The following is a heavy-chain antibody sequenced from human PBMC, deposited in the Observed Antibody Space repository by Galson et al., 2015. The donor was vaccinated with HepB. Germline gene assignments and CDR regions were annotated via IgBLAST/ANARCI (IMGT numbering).Heavy chain of an antibody. J-gene: IGHJ5*02. CDR3: ARGGKKELRGYNWFDP. Sequence: SVKVSCKVSGYTFTAHHLHWMRQAPGQGLEWMGWINPSSGDTIYAQKFQDRVTMTRDTSITTAYMELRSLTSDDTAVYYCARGGKKELRGYNWFDPWGQGTLVTVSS. CDR1: GYTFTAHH. CDR2: INPSSGDT. V-gene: IGHV1-2*02. D-gene: IGHD3-10*01.